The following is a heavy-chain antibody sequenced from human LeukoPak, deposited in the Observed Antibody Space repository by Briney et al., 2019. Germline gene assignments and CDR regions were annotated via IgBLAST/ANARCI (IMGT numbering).Heavy chain of an antibody. V-gene: IGHV4-59*01. CDR2: IYYSGST. D-gene: IGHD3-3*01. CDR3: ALYNPDFGVVIN. J-gene: IGHJ4*02. Sequence: PSETLSLTCTVSGGSISSYYWSWIRQPPGKGLEWIGYIYYSGSTNYNPSLKSRVTISVDTSKNQFSLKLSSVTAADTAVYYCALYNPDFGVVINWGQGTLVTVSS. CDR1: GGSISSYY.